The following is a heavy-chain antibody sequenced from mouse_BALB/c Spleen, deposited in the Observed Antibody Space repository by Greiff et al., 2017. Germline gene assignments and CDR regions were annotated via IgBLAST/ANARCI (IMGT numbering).Heavy chain of an antibody. CDR2: IDPENGNT. CDR3: ARDYGRRWFAY. CDR1: GFNIKDYY. D-gene: IGHD1-1*01. Sequence: VQLKESGAELVRPGALVKLSCKASGFNIKDYYMHWVKQRPEQGLEWIGWIDPENGNTIYDPKFQGKASITADTSSNTAYLQLSSLTSEDTAVYYCARDYGRRWFAYWGQGTLVTVSA. V-gene: IGHV14-1*02. J-gene: IGHJ3*01.